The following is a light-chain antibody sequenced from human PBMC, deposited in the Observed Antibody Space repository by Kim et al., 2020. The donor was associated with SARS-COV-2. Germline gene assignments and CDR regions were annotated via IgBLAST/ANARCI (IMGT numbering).Light chain of an antibody. CDR2: DAS. CDR3: QQRRTWPLT. CDR1: QSFGDW. V-gene: IGKV3-11*01. Sequence: EIVLTQSPATLSLSPGERATLSCRASQSFGDWIAWYQQKSGQAPRLLIYDASNRATGIPARFSGSGSGTDFTLTISSLEPEDFAVYYCQQRRTWPLTFGGGTKVDIK. J-gene: IGKJ4*01.